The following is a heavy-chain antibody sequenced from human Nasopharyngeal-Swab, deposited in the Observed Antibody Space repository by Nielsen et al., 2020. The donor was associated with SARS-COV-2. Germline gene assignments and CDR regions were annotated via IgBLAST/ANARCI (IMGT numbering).Heavy chain of an antibody. V-gene: IGHV3-33*01. CDR1: GFTVSRYG. J-gene: IGHJ4*02. D-gene: IGHD1-1*01. Sequence: GESLKISCAASGFTVSRYGFHWVRQAPGKGLEWVAVIRPGGDRRIYGDSMKGRFAVSRDNSKNTLYLQIDDLRSEDTAVYYCARDGPNWNLDYWGQGTLVTVSS. CDR3: ARDGPNWNLDY. CDR2: IRPGGDRR.